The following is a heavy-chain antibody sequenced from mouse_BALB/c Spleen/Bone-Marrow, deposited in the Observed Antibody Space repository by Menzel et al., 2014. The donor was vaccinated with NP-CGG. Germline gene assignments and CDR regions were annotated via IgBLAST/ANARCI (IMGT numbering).Heavy chain of an antibody. CDR1: GYTFTSYW. J-gene: IGHJ3*01. D-gene: IGHD1-2*01. V-gene: IGHV1-61*01. CDR3: ARKKDKLGFWFAY. Sequence: VQLQQSGAELVRPGASVKLSCKASGYTFTSYWMNWVKQRPGQGLEWIGMIDPSGSETHYNQMFKDKATLTVDKSSSTAYMQLSSLTSEASAVYYCARKKDKLGFWFAYWGQGTLVTVSA. CDR2: IDPSGSET.